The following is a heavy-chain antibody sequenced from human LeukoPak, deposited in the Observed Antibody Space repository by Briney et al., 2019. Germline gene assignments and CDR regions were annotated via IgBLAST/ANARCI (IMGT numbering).Heavy chain of an antibody. J-gene: IGHJ4*02. V-gene: IGHV1-18*01. CDR2: ISTYNANT. CDR3: ARVFSFGDYIWGSYRYYFDY. CDR1: GYTFTSFG. D-gene: IGHD3-16*02. Sequence: ASVKVSCKASGYTFTSFGISWVGQAPGQGLEWMGWISTYNANTNYAQNLQGRVTMTTDTSTSTSYMELRSLRSDDTAVYFCARVFSFGDYIWGSYRYYFDYWGQGTLVTVSS.